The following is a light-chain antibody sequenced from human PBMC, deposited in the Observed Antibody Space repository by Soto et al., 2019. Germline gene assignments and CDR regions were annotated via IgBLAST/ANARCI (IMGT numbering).Light chain of an antibody. CDR1: ENVRNK. CDR3: QQNNSCPHIT. CDR2: GAS. J-gene: IGKJ5*01. Sequence: EIVMTQSPAILSVSPGEGATLSCRASENVRNKLAWYQQKAGQAPRLLIYGASTRATVIADRFSGSGSGTQFTLTISRMHSEYSAVYFCQQNNSCPHITFGQGTRLVIK. V-gene: IGKV3-15*01.